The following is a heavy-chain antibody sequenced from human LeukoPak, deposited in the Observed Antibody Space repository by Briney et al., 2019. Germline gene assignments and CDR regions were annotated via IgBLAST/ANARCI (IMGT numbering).Heavy chain of an antibody. Sequence: GGSLRLSCAASGFTVSSNYMSWVRQAPGKGLEWVSVIYSGGSTYYADSVKGRFTISRDNAKNSLYLQMNSLRAEDTAVYYCARDWITITMVRGVDYYGMDVWGQGTTVTVSS. J-gene: IGHJ6*02. CDR2: IYSGGST. D-gene: IGHD3-10*01. V-gene: IGHV3-66*01. CDR1: GFTVSSNY. CDR3: ARDWITITMVRGVDYYGMDV.